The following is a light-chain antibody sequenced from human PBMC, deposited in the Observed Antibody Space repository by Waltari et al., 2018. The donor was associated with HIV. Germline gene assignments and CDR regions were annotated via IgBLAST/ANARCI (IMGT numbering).Light chain of an antibody. CDR3: QQYHVTPPT. J-gene: IGKJ1*01. V-gene: IGKV4-1*01. CDR2: WAS. CDR1: QNVLHTSNNKNF. Sequence: DIVMTPSPHSLAVSLGARATINCKSSQNVLHTSNNKNFLACYQQTSGQAPKLLIYWASTRESVVPARFSGSGSGTNFTLTINSLQSEDVAVYYCQQYHVTPPTFGQGT.